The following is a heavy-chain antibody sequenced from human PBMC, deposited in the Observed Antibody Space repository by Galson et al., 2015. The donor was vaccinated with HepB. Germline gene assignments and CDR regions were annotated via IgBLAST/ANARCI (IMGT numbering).Heavy chain of an antibody. CDR2: IMPLFPIP. J-gene: IGHJ4*02. Sequence: SVKVSCKASGGSFSSYAISWVRQAPGQGLEWMGTIMPLFPIPNYAQRFQDRLTITADASTSTAYMELSSLRSEDTGVFFCARGGVVGAAFDYWGQGTLVTVSP. CDR1: GGSFSSYA. D-gene: IGHD2-15*01. CDR3: ARGGVVGAAFDY. V-gene: IGHV1-69*13.